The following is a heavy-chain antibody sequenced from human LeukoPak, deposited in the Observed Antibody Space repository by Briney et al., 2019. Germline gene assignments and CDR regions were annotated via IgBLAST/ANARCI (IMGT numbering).Heavy chain of an antibody. CDR1: GYTFTGYY. D-gene: IGHD3-16*01. V-gene: IGHV1-2*02. J-gene: IGHJ4*02. CDR3: ARVLDGGGGEGDYFDY. Sequence: ASVKVSRKASGYTFTGYYMHWVRQAPGQGLEWMGWINPNSGGTNYAQKFQGRVTMTRDTSIRTAYMELSRLRSDDTAVYYCARVLDGGGGEGDYFDYWGQGTLVTVSS. CDR2: INPNSGGT.